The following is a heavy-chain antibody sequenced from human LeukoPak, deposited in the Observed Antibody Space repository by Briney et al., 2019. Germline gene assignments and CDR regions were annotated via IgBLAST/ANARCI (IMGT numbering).Heavy chain of an antibody. CDR1: GFTFSTYG. D-gene: IGHD4-17*01. J-gene: IGHJ4*02. V-gene: IGHV3-30*02. Sequence: GGSLRLSCAASGFTFSTYGMHWVRQAPGKGLEWVAFTRYDGSNGYYTDSVKGRFTISRDNSKNTLYLQMNSLRAEDTAVYYCAKDRTTVTTGSHCDYWGQGTLATVSS. CDR3: AKDRTTVTTGSHCDY. CDR2: TRYDGSNG.